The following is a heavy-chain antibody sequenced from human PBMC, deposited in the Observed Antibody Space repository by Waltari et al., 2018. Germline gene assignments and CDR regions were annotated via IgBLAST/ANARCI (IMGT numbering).Heavy chain of an antibody. D-gene: IGHD3-3*01. CDR3: ARVTRRITIFGVVTDAFDI. CDR2: IYYSGHT. CDR1: GGSISSGGYY. J-gene: IGHJ3*02. Sequence: QVQLQESGPGLVKPSQTLSLTCTVSGGSISSGGYYWSWNRQHPGKGLEWNGYIYYSGHTDYHPSLKCRVTISVDTPKNHFALQLISVTAADTAVYYCARVTRRITIFGVVTDAFDIWGQGTMVTVSS. V-gene: IGHV4-31*03.